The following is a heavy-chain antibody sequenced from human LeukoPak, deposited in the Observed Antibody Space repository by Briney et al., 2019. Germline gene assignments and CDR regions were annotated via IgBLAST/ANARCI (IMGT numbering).Heavy chain of an antibody. CDR2: INHGGGS. CDR3: ARGEDGTGEYGPTYFVS. Sequence: SETLSLTCAVYGGSFSDYFWNWVREPPGKGLEWIGEINHGGGSRYNPSVKSRDTISVERCKKQFSLNLTSVTAAETAVYYCARGEDGTGEYGPTYFVSWGQGTLVIVSS. V-gene: IGHV4-34*01. CDR1: GGSFSDYF. J-gene: IGHJ4*02. D-gene: IGHD4-17*01.